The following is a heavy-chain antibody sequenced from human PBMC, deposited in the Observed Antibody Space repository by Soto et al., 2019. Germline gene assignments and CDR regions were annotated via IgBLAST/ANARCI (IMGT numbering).Heavy chain of an antibody. D-gene: IGHD2-2*01. CDR3: ARYCSSTSCYPYYYYYGMDV. V-gene: IGHV1-69*01. CDR1: GGTFSSYA. CDR2: IIPIFGTA. Sequence: QVQLVQSGAEVKKPGSSVKVSCKASGGTFSSYAISWVRQAPGQGLEWMGGIIPIFGTANYAQKFQGRVTTTADEFTSKAYMELSSMSSEDTAVYYCARYCSSTSCYPYYYYYGMDVWGQGTTVTVSS. J-gene: IGHJ6*02.